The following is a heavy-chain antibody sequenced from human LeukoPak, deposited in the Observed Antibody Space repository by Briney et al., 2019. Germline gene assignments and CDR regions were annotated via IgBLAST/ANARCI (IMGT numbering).Heavy chain of an antibody. D-gene: IGHD1-26*01. CDR2: MYASGDF. CDR3: ARGWAPRGQKSCFDY. CDR1: GGSIGIYY. V-gene: IGHV4-4*07. Sequence: PSETLSLTCTASGGSIGIYYWTWMRQSAGKGLEWLGRMYASGDFNYNPFLKSRVTMSVDTSKNQFSLNLNSVTAADTAVYYCARGWAPRGQKSCFDYWGRGTLVTFSS. J-gene: IGHJ4*02.